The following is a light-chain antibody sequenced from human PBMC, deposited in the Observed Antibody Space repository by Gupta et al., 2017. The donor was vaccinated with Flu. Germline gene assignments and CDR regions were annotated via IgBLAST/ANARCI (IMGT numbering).Light chain of an antibody. J-gene: IGKJ4*01. CDR3: QQDGSPPLT. V-gene: IGKV3-20*01. CDR2: GAS. CDR1: QSVSNGY. Sequence: ETVLTQSPGILSLSPGERVTGSCRASQSVSNGYLAWYQQKPGQAPRLLIYGASNRATATPARFVGRGSGTXFTLTIXRVEPEDFAVYYCQQDGSPPLTFGXGTKVEIK.